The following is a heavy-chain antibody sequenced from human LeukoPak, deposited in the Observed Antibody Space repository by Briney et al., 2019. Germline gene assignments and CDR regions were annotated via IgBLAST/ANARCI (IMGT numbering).Heavy chain of an antibody. CDR3: ARGRYSSGWYQAYYFDY. V-gene: IGHV3-33*01. D-gene: IGHD6-19*01. CDR2: IWYDGSNK. CDR1: GFTFSSYG. Sequence: GESLRLSCAASGFTFSSYGMHWVRQAPGKGLEWVAVIWYDGSNKYYADSVKGRFTISRDNSKNTLYLQMNSLRAEDTAVYYCARGRYSSGWYQAYYFDYWGQGTLVTVSS. J-gene: IGHJ4*02.